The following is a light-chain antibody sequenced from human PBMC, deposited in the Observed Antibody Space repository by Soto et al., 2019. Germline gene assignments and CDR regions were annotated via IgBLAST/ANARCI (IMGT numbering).Light chain of an antibody. Sequence: QSVLTQPSSVSRTPGQGVTISCSGSISNIGNNYVYWFQQLPGTAPKVLTNRNDQRPSGVPDRFSGSKSGTSAALAISGLRSEDEAGYYCAAWDDTVRSYVFGTGTKLTVL. CDR3: AAWDDTVRSYV. V-gene: IGLV1-47*01. CDR1: ISNIGNNY. CDR2: RND. J-gene: IGLJ1*01.